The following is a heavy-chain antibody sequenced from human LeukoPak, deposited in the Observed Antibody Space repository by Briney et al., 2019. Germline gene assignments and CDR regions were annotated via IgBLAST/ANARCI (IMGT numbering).Heavy chain of an antibody. D-gene: IGHD1-14*01. CDR2: IWFDGSNK. CDR3: GKDIRGGPVYCGMDV. CDR1: GFTFSSYG. J-gene: IGHJ6*02. V-gene: IGHV3-30*02. Sequence: GGSLRLSCAASGFTFSSYGMHWVRQAPGKGLEWVAVIWFDGSNKYYADSVKGRFTISRDNSKNTLYLQMNSLRAEDTALYYRGKDIRGGPVYCGMDVWGQGTTVTVSS.